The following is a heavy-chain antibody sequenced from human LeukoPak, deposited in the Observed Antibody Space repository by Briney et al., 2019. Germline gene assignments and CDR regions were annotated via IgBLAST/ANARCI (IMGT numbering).Heavy chain of an antibody. D-gene: IGHD5-12*01. V-gene: IGHV4-38-2*02. CDR2: IYHSGST. CDR3: ARGYVVVAFDI. CDR1: GYSISSGYY. Sequence: PSETLSLTCTVSGYSISSGYYWGWIRQPPGKGLEWIGSIYHSGSTYYNPSLKSRVTISVDTSKNQFSLKLSSVTAADTAVYYCARGYVVVAFDIWGQGTMVTVSS. J-gene: IGHJ3*02.